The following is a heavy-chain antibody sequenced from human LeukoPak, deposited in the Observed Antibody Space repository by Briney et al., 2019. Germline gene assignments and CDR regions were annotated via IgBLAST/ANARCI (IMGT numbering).Heavy chain of an antibody. J-gene: IGHJ4*02. D-gene: IGHD3-22*01. CDR3: AREVTESSASYKYFFDH. V-gene: IGHV4-4*07. Sequence: SETLSLTCTVSGGSISSYYWSWIRQPAGKGLEWIGRIYTSGSTNYNPSLKSRVTISLDTSKSQFSLELKSVTAADTAVYFCAREVTESSASYKYFFDHWGQGTLVTVSS. CDR1: GGSISSYY. CDR2: IYTSGST.